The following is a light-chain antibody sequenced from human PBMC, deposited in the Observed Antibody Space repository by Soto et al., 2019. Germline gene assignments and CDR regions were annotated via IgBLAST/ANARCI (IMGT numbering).Light chain of an antibody. V-gene: IGKV3-15*01. CDR3: QQYGSSPPT. CDR2: GAS. J-gene: IGKJ4*01. CDR1: ETVATN. Sequence: VMTQSPATLSVSPGERATLSCWASETVATNLAWYQQKPGQAPRLLISGASTRAAGISDRFRGSGSGTEFTLTISSLRSEDFAVYFCQQYGSSPPTFGGGTKVDI.